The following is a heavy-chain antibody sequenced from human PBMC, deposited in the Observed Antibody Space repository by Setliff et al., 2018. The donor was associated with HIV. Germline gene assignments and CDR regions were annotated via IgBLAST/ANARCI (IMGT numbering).Heavy chain of an antibody. CDR1: GYTFATSW. Sequence: PGESLKISCKTFGYTFATSWIAWVRQEPGKGLEWMGIIYPDDSDTRYSPYFEDHVYISVDKSINIAYLEWKALKAADSAMYYCATYGEGAPTSWFDPWGQGTLVTVS. V-gene: IGHV5-51*01. CDR2: IYPDDSDT. D-gene: IGHD3-10*01. J-gene: IGHJ5*02. CDR3: ATYGEGAPTSWFDP.